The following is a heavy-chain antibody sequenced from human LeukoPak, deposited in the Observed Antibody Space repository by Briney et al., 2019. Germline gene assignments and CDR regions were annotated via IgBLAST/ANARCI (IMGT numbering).Heavy chain of an antibody. D-gene: IGHD2-15*01. V-gene: IGHV1-2*02. CDR1: GYTFTGYY. Sequence: ASVTVSCKASGYTFTGYYMHWVRQAPGQGLEWMGWINPNSGGTNYAQKFQGRVTMTGDTSISTAYMELSRLRSDDTAVYYCARDFPRYCSGGSCYSFGYWGQGTLVTVSS. CDR2: INPNSGGT. J-gene: IGHJ4*02. CDR3: ARDFPRYCSGGSCYSFGY.